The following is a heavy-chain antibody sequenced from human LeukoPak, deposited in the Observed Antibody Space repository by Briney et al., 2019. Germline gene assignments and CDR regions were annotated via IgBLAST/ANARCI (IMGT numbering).Heavy chain of an antibody. V-gene: IGHV3-23*01. Sequence: GGSLRLSCAPSGFTFSNSAMSWVRQAPGKGLEWVSTLSGSGITTYYADSVKGRFTISRDNSKNTLYLQMNSLRAEDTAVYCCAKGMYSSGWSYFDYWGHGTLVTVSS. D-gene: IGHD6-25*01. CDR2: LSGSGITT. CDR1: GFTFSNSA. J-gene: IGHJ4*01. CDR3: AKGMYSSGWSYFDY.